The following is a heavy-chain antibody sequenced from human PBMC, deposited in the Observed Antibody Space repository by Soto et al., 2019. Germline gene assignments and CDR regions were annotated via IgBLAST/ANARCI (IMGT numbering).Heavy chain of an antibody. CDR1: GGTFSSYT. CDR2: IIPILGIA. CDR3: ATPISSDLALDAFDI. D-gene: IGHD3-3*02. J-gene: IGHJ3*02. Sequence: PRASVKVSCKASGGTFSSYTISWVRQAPGQGLEWMGRIIPILGIANYAQKFQGRVTITADKSTSTAYMELSSLISEDTAVYYCATPISSDLALDAFDIWGQGTMVTVSS. V-gene: IGHV1-69*02.